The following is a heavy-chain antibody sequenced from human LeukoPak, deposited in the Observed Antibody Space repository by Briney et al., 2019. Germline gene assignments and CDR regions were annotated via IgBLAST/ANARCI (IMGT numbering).Heavy chain of an antibody. CDR1: GGSISSSSYY. CDR2: IYYSGST. J-gene: IGHJ4*02. D-gene: IGHD6-19*01. V-gene: IGHV4-39*07. Sequence: SETLSLTCTVSGGSISSSSYYWGWIRQPPGKGLEWIGSIYYSGSTYYNPSLKSRVTISVDTSKNQFSLKLTSVTAADTAVYYCARDLKGSGWYGFDYWGQGTLVTVSS. CDR3: ARDLKGSGWYGFDY.